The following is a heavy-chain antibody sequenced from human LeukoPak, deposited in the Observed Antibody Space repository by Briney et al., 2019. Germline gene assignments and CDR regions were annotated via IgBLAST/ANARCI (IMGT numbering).Heavy chain of an antibody. CDR1: GGTFSSYA. CDR2: IIPIFGTA. Sequence: SVNVSCKASGGTFSSYAISWVRQAPGQGLEWMGRIIPIFGTANYAQKFQGRVTITTDESTSTAYMELSSLRSEDTAVYYCARDQANYYDSSGYYYPLNYWGQGTLVTVSS. D-gene: IGHD3-22*01. CDR3: ARDQANYYDSSGYYYPLNY. V-gene: IGHV1-69*05. J-gene: IGHJ4*02.